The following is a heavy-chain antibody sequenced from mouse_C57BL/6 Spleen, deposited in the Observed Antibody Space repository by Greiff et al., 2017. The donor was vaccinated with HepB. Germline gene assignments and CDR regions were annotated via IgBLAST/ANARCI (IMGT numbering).Heavy chain of an antibody. CDR1: GYTFTSYW. CDR2: IHPNSGST. Sequence: VQLQQSGAELVKPGASVKLSCKASGYTFTSYWMHWVKQRPGQGLEWIGMIHPNSGSTNYNEKFKSKATLTVDKSSSTAYMQLSSLTSEDSAVYYCAGAQATSAWFAYWGQGTLVTVSA. D-gene: IGHD3-2*02. J-gene: IGHJ3*01. CDR3: AGAQATSAWFAY. V-gene: IGHV1-64*01.